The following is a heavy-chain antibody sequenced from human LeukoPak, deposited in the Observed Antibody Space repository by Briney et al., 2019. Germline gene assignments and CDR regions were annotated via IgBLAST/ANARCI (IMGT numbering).Heavy chain of an antibody. CDR1: GGTFSSYA. CDR3: ARDSDCSSTSCPP. V-gene: IGHV1-69*13. CDR2: IIPIFGTA. D-gene: IGHD2-2*01. Sequence: SVKVSCKASGGTFSSYAISWVRQAPGQGLEWMGGIIPIFGTANYAQKFQGRVTITADESTSAAYMELSSLRSEDTAVYYCARDSDCSSTSCPPWGQGTLVTVSS. J-gene: IGHJ5*02.